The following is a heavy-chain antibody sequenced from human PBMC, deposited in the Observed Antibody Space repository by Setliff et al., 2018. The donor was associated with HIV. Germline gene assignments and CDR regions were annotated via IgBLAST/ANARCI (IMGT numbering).Heavy chain of an antibody. V-gene: IGHV4-34*01. D-gene: IGHD2-21*01. J-gene: IGHJ4*02. CDR3: ARGVVMRGIIVGRPLDS. CDR1: GGSFTNYF. CDR2: INHSGRT. Sequence: SETLSLTCAVYGGSFTNYFWSWIRQSPGKGLEWIGEINHSGRTKYNPSLKSRVTMSVDTSKNQFSLKLKSMTATDTAVYYCARGVVMRGIIVGRPLDSWGRGTLVTVSS.